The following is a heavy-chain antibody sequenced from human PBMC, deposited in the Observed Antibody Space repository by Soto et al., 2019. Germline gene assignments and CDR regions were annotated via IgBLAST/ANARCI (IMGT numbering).Heavy chain of an antibody. CDR3: ARLRFLEWSAHFDY. Sequence: RQRPGKGLDWIGYIYHSGSTYYNPSLKSRVTISVDRSKNQFSLKLSSVTAADTAVYYCARLRFLEWSAHFDYRGQGTLVTVSS. J-gene: IGHJ4*02. D-gene: IGHD3-3*01. V-gene: IGHV4-30-2*01. CDR2: IYHSGST.